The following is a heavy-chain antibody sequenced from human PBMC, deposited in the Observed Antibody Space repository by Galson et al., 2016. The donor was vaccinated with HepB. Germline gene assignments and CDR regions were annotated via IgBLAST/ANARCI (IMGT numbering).Heavy chain of an antibody. V-gene: IGHV3-66*01. CDR1: GFTVSSNY. CDR2: IYSDGRT. CDR3: AKNGGWYGAGYFDY. Sequence: SLRLSCAASGFTVSSNYMSWVRQAPGKGLAWVSVIYSDGRTYYADSVKGRFTITRDNSKNPVYLQMNNLRAEDTAVYYCAKNGGWYGAGYFDYWGQGTLVTVSS. J-gene: IGHJ4*02. D-gene: IGHD6-19*01.